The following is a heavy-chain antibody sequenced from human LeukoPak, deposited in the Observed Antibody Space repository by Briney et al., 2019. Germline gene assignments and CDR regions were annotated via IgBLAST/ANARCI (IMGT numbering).Heavy chain of an antibody. CDR2: ISWNSGSI. J-gene: IGHJ4*02. D-gene: IGHD4-17*01. CDR3: AKSRGVTTSHFDY. CDR1: GFTFDDYA. V-gene: IGHV3-9*01. Sequence: GGSLRLSCAASGFTFDDYAMHWVRQAPGKGLEWVSGISWNSGSIGYADSVKGRFTISRDNAKNSLYLQMNSLRAEDTALYYCAKSRGVTTSHFDYWGQGTLVTVSS.